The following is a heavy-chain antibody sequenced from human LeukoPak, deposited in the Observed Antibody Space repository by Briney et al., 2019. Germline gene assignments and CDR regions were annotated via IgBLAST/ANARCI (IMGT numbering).Heavy chain of an antibody. V-gene: IGHV3-33*06. Sequence: PGRSLRLSCAASGFTFSSYAMHWVRQAPGKGLEWVAVIWYDGSNKYYADSVKGRFTISRDNSKNTLYLQMNSLRAEDTAVYYCAKDLYSGIAVAGTLQHWGQGTLVTVSS. D-gene: IGHD6-19*01. CDR1: GFTFSSYA. CDR2: IWYDGSNK. CDR3: AKDLYSGIAVAGTLQH. J-gene: IGHJ1*01.